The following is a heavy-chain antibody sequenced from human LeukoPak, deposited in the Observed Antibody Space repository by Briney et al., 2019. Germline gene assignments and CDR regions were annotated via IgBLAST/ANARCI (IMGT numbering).Heavy chain of an antibody. J-gene: IGHJ4*02. D-gene: IGHD2-15*01. CDR1: GFTFSSYA. CDR3: AKCADIVVVVAAFDY. V-gene: IGHV3-23*01. CDR2: ISGSGGST. Sequence: PGGSLRLSCAASGFTFSSYAMGWVRQAPGKGLEWVSAISGSGGSTYYADSVKGRFTISRDNSKNTLYLQMNSLRAEDTAVYYCAKCADIVVVVAAFDYWGQGTLVTVSS.